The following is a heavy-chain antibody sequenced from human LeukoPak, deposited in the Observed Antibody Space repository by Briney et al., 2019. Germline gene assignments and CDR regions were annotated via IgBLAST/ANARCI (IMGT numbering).Heavy chain of an antibody. D-gene: IGHD2-8*01. CDR2: IRYDGSNK. CDR3: AKVVRDALDMDV. V-gene: IGHV3-30*02. Sequence: GGSLRLSCAASGFTFSSYGMHWVRQAPGKGLEWVAFIRYDGSNKYYADSVKGRFTISRDNSKNTLYLQMNSLRAEDTAVYYCAKVVRDALDMDVWGKGTTVTVSS. CDR1: GFTFSSYG. J-gene: IGHJ6*04.